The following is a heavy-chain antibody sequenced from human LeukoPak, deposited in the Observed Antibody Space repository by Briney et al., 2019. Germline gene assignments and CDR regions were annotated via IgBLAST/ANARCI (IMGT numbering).Heavy chain of an antibody. CDR1: GGSISSNSYY. V-gene: IGHV4-39*07. CDR3: ARDNPRTTTYSSGSSFDF. Sequence: SETLSLTCAVSGGSISSNSYYWSWIRQPPGKGLEWIGEINHSGSTNYNPSLKSRVTISVDTSKNQFSLKLSSVTAADTAVYFCARDNPRTTTYSSGSSFDFWGQGTLVTVSS. D-gene: IGHD6-19*01. J-gene: IGHJ4*02. CDR2: INHSGST.